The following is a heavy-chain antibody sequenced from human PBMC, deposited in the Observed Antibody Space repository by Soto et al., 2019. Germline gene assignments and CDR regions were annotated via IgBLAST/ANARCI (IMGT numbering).Heavy chain of an antibody. Sequence: DGSLRLSCAASRFTFSTYEMNLVRQAPGKGLEWVSYISTSGSTVYYADSVKGRFTISRDNTRNSLYLQMNRLRDEDTALYYCVRYCSTTLCHGVAKRTVEDWGQGPLVTVSS. CDR2: ISTSGSTV. J-gene: IGHJ4*01. V-gene: IGHV3-48*03. CDR3: VRYCSTTLCHGVAKRTVED. D-gene: IGHD2-2*01. CDR1: RFTFSTYE.